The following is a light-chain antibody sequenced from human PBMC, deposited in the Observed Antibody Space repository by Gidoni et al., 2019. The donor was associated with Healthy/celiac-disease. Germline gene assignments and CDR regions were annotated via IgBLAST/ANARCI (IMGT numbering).Light chain of an antibody. CDR2: RAS. J-gene: IGKJ1*01. Sequence: DSQMTQSPSTLSASVGDSVTITCRASQTIGGFLAWYQQKPGKAPRLLIYRASGLQSGVPSRFSGSGSGTEFTLTISRLQPDDFATYYCQQYKSYSTFXQXTKVEV. V-gene: IGKV1-5*03. CDR3: QQYKSYST. CDR1: QTIGGF.